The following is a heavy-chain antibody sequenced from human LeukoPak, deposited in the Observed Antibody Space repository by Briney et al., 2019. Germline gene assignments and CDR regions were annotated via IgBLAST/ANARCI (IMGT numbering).Heavy chain of an antibody. J-gene: IGHJ6*03. CDR3: ARVRVPSSGSDYYYCYYMDV. Sequence: SETLSLTCTVPGGSISSYYWSWIRQPPGKGLEWIGYIYYSGSTNYNPSLKSRVTISVDTSKNQFSLKLSSVTAADTAVYYCARVRVPSSGSDYYYCYYMDVWGKGTTVTISS. V-gene: IGHV4-59*01. CDR1: GGSISSYY. D-gene: IGHD3-10*01. CDR2: IYYSGST.